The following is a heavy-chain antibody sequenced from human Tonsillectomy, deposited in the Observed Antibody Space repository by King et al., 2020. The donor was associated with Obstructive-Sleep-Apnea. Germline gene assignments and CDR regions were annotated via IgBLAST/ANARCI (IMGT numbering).Heavy chain of an antibody. V-gene: IGHV1-69*09. D-gene: IGHD3-3*01. CDR2: IIPLLDIA. CDR3: ARGRTIFEVIRSGHPYYFDY. J-gene: IGHJ4*02. CDR1: GNTFSNYA. Sequence: VQLVESGAEVKKPGSSVRVSCEASGNTFSNYAINWVRQAPGQGLEWMGGIIPLLDIANYAQKFQGRVTITADKSTSTAYMELSSLRSEDTAVYYCARGRTIFEVIRSGHPYYFDYWGQGTLVTVSS.